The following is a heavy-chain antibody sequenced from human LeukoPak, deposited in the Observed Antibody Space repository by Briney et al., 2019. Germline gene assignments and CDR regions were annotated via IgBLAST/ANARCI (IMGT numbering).Heavy chain of an antibody. Sequence: GGSLRLSCAASGFTFSNYWMTWVRQAPGGGLEWVATIKQDGSDKYYVDSVKGRFTVSRDNAKNSLYLQMNSLRVEDTAVYYCAKNGGSFDYWGQGTLVTVSS. CDR2: IKQDGSDK. V-gene: IGHV3-7*01. D-gene: IGHD1-26*01. CDR1: GFTFSNYW. CDR3: AKNGGSFDY. J-gene: IGHJ4*02.